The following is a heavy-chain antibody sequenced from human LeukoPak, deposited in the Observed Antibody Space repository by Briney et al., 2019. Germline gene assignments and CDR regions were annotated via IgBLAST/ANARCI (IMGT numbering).Heavy chain of an antibody. CDR2: TYYSESP. CDR3: ARDRGDGYNAIDY. J-gene: IGHJ4*02. CDR1: GGSISSTSYY. V-gene: IGHV4-39*02. Sequence: PSETLSLTCTVSGGSISSTSYYWGWIRQPPGKGLEWIGSTYYSESPYYKSSLKSRVTISLDTSKNQFSLKLSSVTAADTAVYYCARDRGDGYNAIDYWGQGTLVTVSS. D-gene: IGHD5-24*01.